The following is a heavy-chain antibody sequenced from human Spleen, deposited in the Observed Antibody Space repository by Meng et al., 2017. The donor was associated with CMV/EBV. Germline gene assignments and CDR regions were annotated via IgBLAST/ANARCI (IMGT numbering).Heavy chain of an antibody. V-gene: IGHV1-18*04. D-gene: IGHD3-3*01. Sequence: ASVKVSCKASGYTFTSYYMHWVRQAPGQGLEWMGWISAYSHDTEYAEKFQGRLTLTTDTSTSTAYMELRSLRSDDTAVYYCAREGRVQYGFWSGPSTGYYFDFWGQGTLVTVSS. CDR2: ISAYSHDT. J-gene: IGHJ4*02. CDR3: AREGRVQYGFWSGPSTGYYFDF. CDR1: GYTFTSYY.